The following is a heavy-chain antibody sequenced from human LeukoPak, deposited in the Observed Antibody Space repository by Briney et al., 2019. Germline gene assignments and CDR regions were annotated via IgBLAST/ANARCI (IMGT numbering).Heavy chain of an antibody. CDR1: GGTFSSYA. Sequence: SVKVSCKASGGTFSSYAISWVRQAPGQGLEWMGRIIPILGIANYAQKFQGRVTMTEDTSTDTAYMELSRLRSDDTAVYYCARDNTSGGWEYWGQGTLVTVSS. J-gene: IGHJ4*02. CDR2: IIPILGIA. CDR3: ARDNTSGGWEY. V-gene: IGHV1-69*04. D-gene: IGHD6-19*01.